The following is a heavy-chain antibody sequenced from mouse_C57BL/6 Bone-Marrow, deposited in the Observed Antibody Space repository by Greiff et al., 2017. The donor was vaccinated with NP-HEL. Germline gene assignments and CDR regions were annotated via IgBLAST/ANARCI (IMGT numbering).Heavy chain of an antibody. J-gene: IGHJ2*01. CDR3: ARSDGSSPSFDY. CDR1: GYSFTGYY. CDR2: INPSTGGT. V-gene: IGHV1-42*01. Sequence: VQLQQSGPELVKPGASVKISCKASGYSFTGYYMNWVKQSPEKSLEWIGEINPSTGGTTYNQKFKAKATLTVDKSSSTAYMQLKSLTSEDSAVYYWARSDGSSPSFDYWGQGTTLTVSS. D-gene: IGHD1-1*01.